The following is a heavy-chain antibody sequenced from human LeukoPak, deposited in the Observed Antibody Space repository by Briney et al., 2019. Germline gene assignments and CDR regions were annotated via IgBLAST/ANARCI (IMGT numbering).Heavy chain of an antibody. Sequence: GRSLRLSCAASGFTFSSYGMHWVSQAPGKGLEWVAVIWYDGSNKYYADSVKGRFTISRDNSKNTLYLQMNSLRAEDTAVYYCAREDTAMVLDYWGQGTLVTVSS. D-gene: IGHD5-18*01. CDR3: AREDTAMVLDY. V-gene: IGHV3-33*01. CDR2: IWYDGSNK. CDR1: GFTFSSYG. J-gene: IGHJ4*02.